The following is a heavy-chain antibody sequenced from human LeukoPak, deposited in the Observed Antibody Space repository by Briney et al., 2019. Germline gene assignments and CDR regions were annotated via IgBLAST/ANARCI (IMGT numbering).Heavy chain of an antibody. V-gene: IGHV3-30*04. CDR1: GFTFSSYA. D-gene: IGHD5-24*01. CDR3: ARDEEEDGWNGGSWDY. J-gene: IGHJ4*02. Sequence: PGRSLRLSCAASGFTFSSYAMHWVRQVPGKGLEWVAVTSYDGSNKYYADSVKGRFTISRDNSKNTLYLQMNSLRAEDTAVYYCARDEEEDGWNGGSWDYWGQGTLVTVSS. CDR2: TSYDGSNK.